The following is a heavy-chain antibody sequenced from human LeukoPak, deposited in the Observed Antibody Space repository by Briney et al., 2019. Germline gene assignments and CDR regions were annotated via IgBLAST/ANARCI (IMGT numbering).Heavy chain of an antibody. D-gene: IGHD3-3*01. CDR1: AFTVSSYW. J-gene: IGHJ4*02. CDR3: ARDYGYRYDFWSPQLDY. V-gene: IGHV3-7*01. Sequence: GGSLRLSCAASAFTVSSYWMSWVRQAPGKGREWVANIKQDGSEKYYMDSGKGRFTISRDNAKNSLYLQMHSQRAEDTAVYYCARDYGYRYDFWSPQLDYWGQGTLVTVSS. CDR2: IKQDGSEK.